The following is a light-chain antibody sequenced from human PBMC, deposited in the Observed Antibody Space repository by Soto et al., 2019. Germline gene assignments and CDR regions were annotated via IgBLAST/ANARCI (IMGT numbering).Light chain of an antibody. J-gene: IGLJ1*01. CDR1: SSNIGSTYD. CDR3: HSYDDSLSVHYV. Sequence: QPVLTQPPSVSGAPGQRVTISCTGSSSNIGSTYDVQWYQQLPGTAPKLLIHGNTNRPSGVPDRCSGSKSGTSASLAITGLHADDEDDYYCHSYDDSLSVHYVFGTGTQLTVL. CDR2: GNT. V-gene: IGLV1-40*01.